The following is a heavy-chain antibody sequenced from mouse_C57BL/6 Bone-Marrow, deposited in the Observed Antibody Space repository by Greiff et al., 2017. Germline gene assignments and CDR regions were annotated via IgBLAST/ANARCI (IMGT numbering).Heavy chain of an antibody. D-gene: IGHD3-1*01. CDR2: ISSGSSTI. Sequence: EVQGVEPGGGLVKPGGSLKFSCAASGYTFSDYGMHWVRQAPEQGLEWVAYISSGSSTIYYADKVKGRFTIARDNTKNTLFLQMTSLRSEDAAMYYWARSGARATEYAMDYWGQGTSVTVSS. V-gene: IGHV5-17*01. CDR3: ARSGARATEYAMDY. J-gene: IGHJ4*01. CDR1: GYTFSDYG.